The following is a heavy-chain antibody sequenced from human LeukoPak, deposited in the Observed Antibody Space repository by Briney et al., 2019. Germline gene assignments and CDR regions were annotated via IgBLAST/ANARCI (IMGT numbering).Heavy chain of an antibody. CDR2: IWYDGSNK. Sequence: GGSLRLSCAASGFIFTGYFMSWVRQAPGKGLEWVAVIWYDGSNKYYADSVKGRFTISRDNSKNTLYLQMNSLRAEDTAVYYCARVNYYYDSGGYYDYWGQGTLVTVSS. CDR3: ARVNYYYDSGGYYDY. J-gene: IGHJ4*02. CDR1: GFIFTGYF. V-gene: IGHV3-33*08. D-gene: IGHD3-22*01.